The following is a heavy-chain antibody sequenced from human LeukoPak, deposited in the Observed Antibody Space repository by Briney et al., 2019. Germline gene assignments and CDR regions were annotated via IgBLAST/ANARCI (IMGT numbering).Heavy chain of an antibody. CDR2: IGIAGNF. CDR3: ATDGSGWSRVV. D-gene: IGHD6-19*01. J-gene: IGHJ6*02. Sequence: GGSLRLSCAASGLSVSSSSMSWVRQAPGKGLEWVSTIGIAGNFYYADSVKGRFTISRDDAKNSLCLQTNSLRAEDTAVYYCATDGSGWSRVVWGQGTTVTVS. CDR1: GLSVSSSS. V-gene: IGHV3-21*01.